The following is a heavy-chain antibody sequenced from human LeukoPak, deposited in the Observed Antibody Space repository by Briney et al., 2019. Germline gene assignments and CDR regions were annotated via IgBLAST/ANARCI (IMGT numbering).Heavy chain of an antibody. D-gene: IGHD7-27*01. CDR2: IYHSGST. J-gene: IGHJ4*02. Sequence: TSETLSLTCTVSGYSISNGYYWGWIWQPPGKGLEWIGNIYHSGSTYYNPSLKSRVTISVDTSKNQFSLKLSSVTAADTAVYYCARELLSGDPSIGNWGQGTLVTVSS. V-gene: IGHV4-38-2*02. CDR1: GYSISNGYY. CDR3: ARELLSGDPSIGN.